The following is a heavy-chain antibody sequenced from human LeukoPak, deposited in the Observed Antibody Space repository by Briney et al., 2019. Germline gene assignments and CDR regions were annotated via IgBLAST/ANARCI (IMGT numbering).Heavy chain of an antibody. V-gene: IGHV4-34*01. D-gene: IGHD3-10*01. J-gene: IGHJ6*03. CDR2: TYHSGST. CDR1: GGSFSGYY. Sequence: SETLSLTCAVYGGSFSGYYWSWIRQSPGKGLEWIGETYHSGSTNYNSSLKSRVTISVDTSKNQFSLKLSSVTAADTAVYYCARDPGFMVRGSRRGYDDYYYYMDVWGKGTTVTISS. CDR3: ARDPGFMVRGSRRGYDDYYYYMDV.